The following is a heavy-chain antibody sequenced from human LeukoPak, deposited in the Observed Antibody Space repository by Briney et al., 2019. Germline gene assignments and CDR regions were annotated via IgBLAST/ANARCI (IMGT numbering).Heavy chain of an antibody. Sequence: ASVKVSCKASGYTFTGYYMHWVRQAPGQGLEWMGWINPNSGGTNYAQKFQGRVTMTRDTSISTAYMELSRLRSDDAAVYYCAKDVVVTAIPGHFDYWGQGTLVTVSS. CDR2: INPNSGGT. V-gene: IGHV1-2*02. CDR1: GYTFTGYY. CDR3: AKDVVVTAIPGHFDY. J-gene: IGHJ4*02. D-gene: IGHD2-21*02.